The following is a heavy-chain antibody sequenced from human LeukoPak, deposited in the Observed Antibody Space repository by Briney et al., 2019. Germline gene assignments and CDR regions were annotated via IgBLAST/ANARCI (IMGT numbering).Heavy chain of an antibody. V-gene: IGHV3-74*01. J-gene: IGHJ4*02. CDR1: GFTFSSYW. D-gene: IGHD4-23*01. CDR3: ARGRPQGNDY. Sequence: GGSLRLSCAASGFTFSSYWLNWVRQAPGKGLVWVSRIASDGSSTTYADSVKGRFSISRDNAKNTLYLQMNSLRVEDTAVYYCARGRPQGNDYWGQGTLVTVSS. CDR2: IASDGSST.